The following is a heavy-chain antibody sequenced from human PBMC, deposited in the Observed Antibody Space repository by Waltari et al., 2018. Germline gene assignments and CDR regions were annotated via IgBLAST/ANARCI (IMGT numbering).Heavy chain of an antibody. J-gene: IGHJ1*01. CDR3: ANPTRDQH. CDR2: ISYDGSNK. CDR1: GLPFMSQG. V-gene: IGHV3-30*18. Sequence: QVQLVEDGGGGVQPGRSLRLSCAASGLPFMSQGMHWVRQAPGKGLEWVAVISYDGSNKYYADSVKGRFTISRDNSKNTLYLQMNSLRAEDTAVYYCANPTRDQHWGQGTLVTVSS.